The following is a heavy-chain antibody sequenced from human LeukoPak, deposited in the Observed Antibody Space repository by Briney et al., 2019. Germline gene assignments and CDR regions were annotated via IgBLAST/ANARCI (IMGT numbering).Heavy chain of an antibody. J-gene: IGHJ5*02. Sequence: PGGSLGLSCAASGFTVSDNYMSWVRQAPGKGLEWVSVMYSRGDTYYADSVKGRFTFSRDISKNTLYLQMNGLRTEDTAMYYCARDAPQVPAAGVLASWGQGTLVTVSS. D-gene: IGHD6-13*01. V-gene: IGHV3-53*01. CDR2: MYSRGDT. CDR3: ARDAPQVPAAGVLAS. CDR1: GFTVSDNY.